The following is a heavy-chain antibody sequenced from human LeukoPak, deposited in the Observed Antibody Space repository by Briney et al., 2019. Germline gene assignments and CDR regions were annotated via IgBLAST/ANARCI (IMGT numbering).Heavy chain of an antibody. D-gene: IGHD6-13*01. Sequence: GASVKVSCKASGYTFTNYGISWVRQAPGQGLEWMGWISAYNGNTKYAQEFQGRVTMTTDTSTSTAYMELRSLSSDDTAVYHCARDNHRSSWPWFDPWGQGTLVTVSS. CDR1: GYTFTNYG. J-gene: IGHJ5*02. CDR3: ARDNHRSSWPWFDP. CDR2: ISAYNGNT. V-gene: IGHV1-18*01.